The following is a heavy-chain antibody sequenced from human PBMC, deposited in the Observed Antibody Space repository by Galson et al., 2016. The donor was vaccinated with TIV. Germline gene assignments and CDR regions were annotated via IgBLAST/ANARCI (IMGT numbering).Heavy chain of an antibody. CDR1: GFMFERYT. J-gene: IGHJ4*02. CDR2: VSHDGNNK. D-gene: IGHD1-7*01. Sequence: SLRLSCAVSGFMFERYTMHWVRQAPGKGLEWVAVVSHDGNNKDVADSVQGRFTISRDSSKNTVYLQMNNLRPEDTALYFCTRDGRGNWKYVDYFDYWGQGTLVTVSS. V-gene: IGHV3-30-3*01. CDR3: TRDGRGNWKYVDYFDY.